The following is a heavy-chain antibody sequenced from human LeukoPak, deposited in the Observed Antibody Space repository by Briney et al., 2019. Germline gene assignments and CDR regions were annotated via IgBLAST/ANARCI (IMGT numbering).Heavy chain of an antibody. CDR3: ARFSGGYSYGYGY. J-gene: IGHJ4*02. CDR1: GGSLNSGGYY. Sequence: SETLSLTCTVSGGSLNSGGYYWRWIRQHPGKGLEWIGYIDYSGSTYYNPSLKSRVTILLDTSKSQFSLKLSSVTAADTAVYYCARFSGGYSYGYGYWGRGTLVTVSS. CDR2: IDYSGST. V-gene: IGHV4-31*03. D-gene: IGHD5-18*01.